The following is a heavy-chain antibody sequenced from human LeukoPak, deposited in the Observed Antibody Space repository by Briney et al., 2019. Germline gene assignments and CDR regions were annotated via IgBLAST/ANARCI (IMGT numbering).Heavy chain of an antibody. CDR1: GFTFSNYA. CDR3: ARGGGSSNHFFCY. CDR2: ISYDGRDK. V-gene: IGHV3-30*01. D-gene: IGHD4-11*01. J-gene: IGHJ4*02. Sequence: PGGPLSLSCAASGFTFSNYALHWVRQAPGKGLEWVALISYDGRDKWYADSVKGRFTISRDNSKNTLSVQVNSVRPEDTAMYYCARGGGSSNHFFCYWGQGTLVTGS.